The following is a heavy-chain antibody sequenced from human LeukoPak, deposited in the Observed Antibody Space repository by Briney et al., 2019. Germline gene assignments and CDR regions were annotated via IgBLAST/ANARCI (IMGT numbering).Heavy chain of an antibody. CDR3: ARGASNWNFDYYGMDV. D-gene: IGHD1-1*01. CDR2: ISSSSSYI. CDR1: GFTFSSYS. J-gene: IGHJ6*02. V-gene: IGHV3-21*01. Sequence: GGSLRLSCAASGFTFSSYSMNWVRQAPGKGLEWVSSISSSSSYIYYADSVKGRFTISRDNAKNSLYVQMNSLRAEDTAVYYCARGASNWNFDYYGMDVWGQGTTVTVSS.